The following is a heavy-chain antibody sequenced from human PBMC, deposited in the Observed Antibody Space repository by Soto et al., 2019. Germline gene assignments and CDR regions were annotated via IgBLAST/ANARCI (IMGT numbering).Heavy chain of an antibody. D-gene: IGHD3-10*01. CDR1: GFIFSNYV. J-gene: IGHJ4*02. Sequence: QVQLVESGGGVVQPGRSLRLSCAASGFIFSNYVMYWVRQAPGKGLEWVAFMSYDGTTKYYADSVKGRFTISRDNSKNTLYLQMNSLRPEDTGVYYCAREVLWSRYFYYCGQVTLVTVSS. CDR2: MSYDGTTK. CDR3: AREVLWSRYFYY. V-gene: IGHV3-30-3*01.